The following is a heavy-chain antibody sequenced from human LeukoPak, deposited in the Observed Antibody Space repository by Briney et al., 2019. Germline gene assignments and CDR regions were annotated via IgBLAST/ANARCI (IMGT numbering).Heavy chain of an antibody. CDR3: ATTNVLLWFGELSKTAYFDY. V-gene: IGHV4-30-2*01. CDR2: IYHSGST. J-gene: IGHJ4*02. Sequence: PSQTLSLTCAVSGGSISSGGYSWSWIRQPPGKGLEWIGYIYHSGSTNYNPSLKSRVTISVDTSKNQFSLKLSSVTAADTAVYYCATTNVLLWFGELSKTAYFDYWGQGTLVTVSS. CDR1: GGSISSGGYS. D-gene: IGHD3-10*01.